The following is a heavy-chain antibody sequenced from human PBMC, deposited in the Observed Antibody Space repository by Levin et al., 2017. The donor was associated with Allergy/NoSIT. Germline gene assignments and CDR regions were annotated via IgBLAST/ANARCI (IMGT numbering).Heavy chain of an antibody. CDR3: AKWGGYDYGYERRREGY. D-gene: IGHD5-12*01. CDR1: GFTFSSYA. V-gene: IGHV3-23*01. Sequence: GESLKISCAASGFTFSSYAMSWVRQAPGKGLEWVSAISGSGGSTYYADSVKGRFTISRDNSKNTLYLQMNSLRAEDTAVYYCAKWGGYDYGYERRREGYWGQGTLVTVSS. CDR2: ISGSGGST. J-gene: IGHJ4*02.